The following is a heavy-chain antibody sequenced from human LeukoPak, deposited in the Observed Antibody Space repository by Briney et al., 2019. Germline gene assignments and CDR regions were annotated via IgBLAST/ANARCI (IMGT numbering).Heavy chain of an antibody. V-gene: IGHV5-51*01. D-gene: IGHD5-18*01. CDR3: ARQTAMGRSGDY. CDR1: GYSFTSYW. J-gene: IGHJ4*02. Sequence: GESLKISCKASGYSFTSYWIGWVRQMPGKGLEWMGIIDPSDSEARYTPSFQGQVTISVDKSLTTAYLQWNSLKASDTAMYYCARQTAMGRSGDYWGQGALVTVSS. CDR2: IDPSDSEA.